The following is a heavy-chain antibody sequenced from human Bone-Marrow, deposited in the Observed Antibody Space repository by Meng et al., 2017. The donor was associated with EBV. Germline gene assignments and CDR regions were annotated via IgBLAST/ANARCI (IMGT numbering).Heavy chain of an antibody. Sequence: QRRESGPGQVHPSETLSLTCTVSGDSISRFFYWCWIRQPPGRGLGWIGSVHYTGSTYYSPSLTSRVTVSVDTVKNQFSLRLTSVTAADTAVYYCARPFPSWQSPRLDPFGAWGQGTLVTVSS. D-gene: IGHD6-19*01. J-gene: IGHJ5*02. CDR2: VHYTGST. CDR3: ARPFPSWQSPRLDPFGA. V-gene: IGHV4-39*01. CDR1: GDSISRFFY.